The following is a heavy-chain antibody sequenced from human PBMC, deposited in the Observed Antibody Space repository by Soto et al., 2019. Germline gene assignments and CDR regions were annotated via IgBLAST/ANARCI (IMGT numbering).Heavy chain of an antibody. V-gene: IGHV4-39*01. J-gene: IGHJ3*02. CDR3: ARPPTASLDAFEI. CDR2: IFYSGST. Sequence: PSETLSLTCTVSGGSISSSRYYWGWIRQPPGKGLEWIGSIFYSGSTYHNPSLKSRVTISVDTSKNQFSLKLSSVTAADTAVYYCARPPTASLDAFEIWGQGTMVTVSS. CDR1: GGSISSSRYY.